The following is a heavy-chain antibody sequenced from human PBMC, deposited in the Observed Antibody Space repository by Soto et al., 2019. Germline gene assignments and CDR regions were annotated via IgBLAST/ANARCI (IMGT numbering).Heavy chain of an antibody. D-gene: IGHD3-10*01. CDR1: GFTFSSYG. CDR2: IWYDGSNK. Sequence: QVQLVESGGGVVQPGRSLRLSCAASGFTFSSYGMHWVRQAPGKGLEWVAVIWYDGSNKYYADSVKGRFTISRDNSKNXLYLQMNSQRVEDTAVYYCARKIRDHDYYGSGFDYWGQGTLVTVSS. J-gene: IGHJ4*02. V-gene: IGHV3-33*01. CDR3: ARKIRDHDYYGSGFDY.